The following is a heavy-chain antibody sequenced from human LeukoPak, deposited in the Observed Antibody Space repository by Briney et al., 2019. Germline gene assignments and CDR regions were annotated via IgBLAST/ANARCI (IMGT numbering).Heavy chain of an antibody. CDR3: ARVVTATEGPVDY. CDR2: TRNKANSYTT. J-gene: IGHJ4*02. V-gene: IGHV3-72*01. Sequence: PGGSLRLSCAASGFTFSGHYMDWVRQAPGKGLEWVGRTRNKANSYTTEYAASVKGRFTISRDDSKNSLYLQMNSLKTEDTAVYYCARVVTATEGPVDYWGQGTLVTVSS. CDR1: GFTFSGHY. D-gene: IGHD2-21*02.